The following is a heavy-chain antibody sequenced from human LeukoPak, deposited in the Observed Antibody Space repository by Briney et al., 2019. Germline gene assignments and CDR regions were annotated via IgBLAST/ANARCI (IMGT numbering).Heavy chain of an antibody. Sequence: AGGSLRLSCAASGFTFSSYGMHWVRQAPGKGLEWVAFIRYNGGNEYYADSVKGRFTISRDNSKNTLYLQMNSLRAEDTAVYYCARDADYDILTETWFDPWGQGTLVTVSS. V-gene: IGHV3-30*02. CDR2: IRYNGGNE. J-gene: IGHJ5*02. CDR3: ARDADYDILTETWFDP. D-gene: IGHD3-9*01. CDR1: GFTFSSYG.